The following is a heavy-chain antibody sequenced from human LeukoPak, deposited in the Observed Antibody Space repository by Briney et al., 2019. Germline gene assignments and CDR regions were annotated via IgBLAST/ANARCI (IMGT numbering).Heavy chain of an antibody. Sequence: SETLSLXCAVSGYSISSGYYWGWIRQPPGKGLEWIGSIYHSGSTYYNPSLKSRVTISVDTSKNQFSLKLSSVTAADTAVYYCARHRYCSSTSCHSTWDYWGQGTLVTVSS. D-gene: IGHD2-2*01. CDR2: IYHSGST. V-gene: IGHV4-38-2*01. J-gene: IGHJ4*02. CDR1: GYSISSGYY. CDR3: ARHRYCSSTSCHSTWDY.